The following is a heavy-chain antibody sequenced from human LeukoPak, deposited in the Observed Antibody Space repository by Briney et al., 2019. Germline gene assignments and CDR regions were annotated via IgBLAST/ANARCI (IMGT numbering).Heavy chain of an antibody. CDR3: ARGAIFGVVGFDY. V-gene: IGHV4-59*01. D-gene: IGHD3-3*01. CDR1: GGSISSYY. J-gene: IGHJ4*02. Sequence: SETLSLTCTVSGGSISSYYWSWIRQPPGKGLEWIGYIYYSGSTNYNSSLKSRVTISVDTSKNQFSLKLSSVTAADTAVYYCARGAIFGVVGFDYWGQGTLVTVSS. CDR2: IYYSGST.